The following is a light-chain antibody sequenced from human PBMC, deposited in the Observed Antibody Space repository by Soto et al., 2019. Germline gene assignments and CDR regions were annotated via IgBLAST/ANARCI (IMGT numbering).Light chain of an antibody. CDR3: GTWDSSLSAAV. Sequence: QSVLTQPPSVSAAPGQMVTISCSGSSSSIGINYVCWYQQFPGTAPKLLIYDNNKRPSGIPDRFSGSKSGTSATLGIAGLQTGDEADYYCGTWDSSLSAAVFGGGTKVTVL. J-gene: IGLJ3*02. CDR1: SSSIGINY. CDR2: DNN. V-gene: IGLV1-51*01.